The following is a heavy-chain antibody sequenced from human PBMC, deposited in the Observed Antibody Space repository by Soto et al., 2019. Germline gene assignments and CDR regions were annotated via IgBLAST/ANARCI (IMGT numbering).Heavy chain of an antibody. CDR3: ARSPHIQLWSYPSDY. CDR1: GGSISSGGYY. J-gene: IGHJ4*02. CDR2: IYYSGST. Sequence: QVQLQESGPGLVKPSQTLSLTCTVSGGSISSGGYYWSWIRQHPGKGLEWIGYIYYSGSTYYNPSLKSRLTVSVDTSKNQFSLKLSSVTAAHTAVYYCARSPHIQLWSYPSDYWGQGTLVTVSS. D-gene: IGHD5-18*01. V-gene: IGHV4-31*03.